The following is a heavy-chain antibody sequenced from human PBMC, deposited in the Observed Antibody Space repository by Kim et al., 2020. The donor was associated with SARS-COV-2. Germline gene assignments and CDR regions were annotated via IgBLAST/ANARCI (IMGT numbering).Heavy chain of an antibody. CDR1: GFTFTSYA. CDR3: TRDRMYASGTYYLRFDN. Sequence: GGSLRLSCAASGFTFTSYAMSWVRQAPGKGLEWVSTVSDTGGYTYYADSVRGGFTISRDNSKNTLYLQMDSLRAEDTAVYYCTRDRMYASGTYYLRFDN. J-gene: IGHJ5*01. V-gene: IGHV3-23*01. CDR2: VSDTGGYT. D-gene: IGHD3-10*01.